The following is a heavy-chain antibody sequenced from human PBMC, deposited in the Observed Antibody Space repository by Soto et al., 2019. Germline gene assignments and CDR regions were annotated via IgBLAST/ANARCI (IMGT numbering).Heavy chain of an antibody. CDR2: IYDSGSP. CDR1: GGSISVYY. CDR3: ARGNGIASRPADY. Sequence: PSETLSLTCTISGGSISVYYWSWIRQPPGQALEWIGYIYDSGSPYYNPSLRSRVIISADASKNQFSLKLSSVTAADTAVYYCARGNGIASRPADYWGQGTLVTVSS. V-gene: IGHV4-59*12. D-gene: IGHD6-13*01. J-gene: IGHJ4*02.